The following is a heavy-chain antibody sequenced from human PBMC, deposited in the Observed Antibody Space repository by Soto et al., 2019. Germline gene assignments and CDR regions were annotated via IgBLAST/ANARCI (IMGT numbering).Heavy chain of an antibody. CDR3: ARGRVEDSSGWATYFDY. V-gene: IGHV3-64*01. D-gene: IGHD6-19*01. J-gene: IGHJ4*02. CDR2: INTNGVNT. Sequence: EVQLVESGGGLVQPGGSLRLSCAASGFTFSGYSMFWVRQAPGKGLEYVSAINTNGVNTFYAKSVKGRFTISRENSKNTMYLQMGSLRAEDMAVYYCARGRVEDSSGWATYFDYWGQGTLVTVSS. CDR1: GFTFSGYS.